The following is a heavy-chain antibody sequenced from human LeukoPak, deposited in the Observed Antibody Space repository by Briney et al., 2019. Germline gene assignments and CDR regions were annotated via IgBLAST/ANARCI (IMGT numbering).Heavy chain of an antibody. CDR3: ARGAYDSSGHFDY. CDR2: IYYSGST. J-gene: IGHJ4*02. Sequence: SETLSLTCTVSGGSISSYYWSWIRQPPGKGLEWIGYIYYSGSTNYNPSLKSRVTISVDTPKNQFSLKLSSVTAADTAVYYCARGAYDSSGHFDYWGQGTLVTVSS. D-gene: IGHD3-22*01. CDR1: GGSISSYY. V-gene: IGHV4-59*01.